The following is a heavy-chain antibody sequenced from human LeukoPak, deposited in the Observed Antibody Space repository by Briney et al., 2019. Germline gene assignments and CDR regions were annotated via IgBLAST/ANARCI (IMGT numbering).Heavy chain of an antibody. CDR2: ISVPGGNT. J-gene: IGHJ4*02. V-gene: IGHV3-23*01. CDR3: AKDLRGGAYYYDSSGYSERDY. Sequence: GGSLRLSCAASGFTFSSYWMSWVRQAPGKGLEWVSLISVPGGNTYYADSVKGRFTISRDNSKNTLYLQMNSLRAEDTAVYYCAKDLRGGAYYYDSSGYSERDYWGQGTLVTVSS. CDR1: GFTFSSYW. D-gene: IGHD3-22*01.